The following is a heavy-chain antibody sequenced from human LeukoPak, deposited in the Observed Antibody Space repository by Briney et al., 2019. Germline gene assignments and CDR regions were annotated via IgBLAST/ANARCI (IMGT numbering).Heavy chain of an antibody. Sequence: ASVKVSCKASGYTFTSYGISWVRQAPGQGLEWMGCISAYNGNTNYAQKLQGRVTMTTDTSTSTAYMELRSLRSDDTAVYYCARVYGSGSVPYYFDYWGQGTLVTVSS. J-gene: IGHJ4*02. CDR2: ISAYNGNT. D-gene: IGHD3-10*01. CDR1: GYTFTSYG. CDR3: ARVYGSGSVPYYFDY. V-gene: IGHV1-18*01.